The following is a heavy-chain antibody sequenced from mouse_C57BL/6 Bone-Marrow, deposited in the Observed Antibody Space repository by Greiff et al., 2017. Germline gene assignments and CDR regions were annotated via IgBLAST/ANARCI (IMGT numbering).Heavy chain of an antibody. D-gene: IGHD3-2*02. CDR3: ARARQLRRTWCAY. V-gene: IGHV5-17*01. Sequence: EVKVVESGGGLVKPGGSLKLSCAASGFTFSDYGMHWVRQAPEKGLEWVAYISSGSSTIYYADTVKGRFTISRDNAKNTLFLQMTSLRSEDTAMYYCARARQLRRTWCAYWRQGTLVTVSA. CDR1: GFTFSDYG. J-gene: IGHJ3*01. CDR2: ISSGSSTI.